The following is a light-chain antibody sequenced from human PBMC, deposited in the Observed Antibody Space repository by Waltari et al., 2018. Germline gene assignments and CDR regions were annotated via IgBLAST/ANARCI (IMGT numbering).Light chain of an antibody. J-gene: IGKJ4*01. CDR1: QDISTS. CDR2: YAS. V-gene: IGKV6-21*01. Sequence: EIVLTQSPDFQSVTPKEKVTITCRASQDISTSLHWYQQKPDQSPKLLIKYASESFSGVPSRFRGSGSGTHFTLTINSLEAEDAATYYCQQSRSFPLTFGGGTKVEIK. CDR3: QQSRSFPLT.